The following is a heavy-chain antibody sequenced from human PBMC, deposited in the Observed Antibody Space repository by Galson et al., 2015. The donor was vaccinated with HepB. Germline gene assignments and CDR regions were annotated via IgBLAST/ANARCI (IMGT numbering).Heavy chain of an antibody. CDR2: INPKNGVT. J-gene: IGHJ3*02. CDR3: ARDYYGSGRQNNGFDI. Sequence: SVKVSCKASGYMFIDYYLHWVRQAPGQGPEWMGWINPKNGVTKYAQSFRGWVTMTRDTSITTAYMELSRSRSDDTAVYYCARDYYGSGRQNNGFDIWGHGTMVTVSS. CDR1: GYMFIDYY. D-gene: IGHD3-10*01. V-gene: IGHV1-2*04.